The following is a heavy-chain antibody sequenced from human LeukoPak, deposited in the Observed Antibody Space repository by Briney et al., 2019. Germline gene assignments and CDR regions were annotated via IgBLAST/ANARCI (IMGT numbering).Heavy chain of an antibody. J-gene: IGHJ4*02. V-gene: IGHV1-18*01. CDR3: AREGYYDSSGYRYLFYFDY. CDR1: GYTFTSYG. CDR2: ISAYNGNT. Sequence: ASVKVSCKASGYTFTSYGISWVRQAPGQGLEWMGWISAYNGNTNYAQKLQGRVTMTTDTSTSTAYMELRSLRSDDTAVCYCAREGYYDSSGYRYLFYFDYWGQGTLVTVSS. D-gene: IGHD3-22*01.